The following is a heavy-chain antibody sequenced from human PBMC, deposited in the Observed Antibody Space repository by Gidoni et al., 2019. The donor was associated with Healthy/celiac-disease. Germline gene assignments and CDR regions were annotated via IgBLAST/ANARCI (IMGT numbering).Heavy chain of an antibody. D-gene: IGHD1-7*01. CDR1: DGSISSGGYY. Sequence: QVQLQESGPGLVKPSQTLSLTCTVSDGSISSGGYYWSWIRQHPGKGLEWIGYIYYSGSTYYNPSLKSRVTISVDTSKNQFSLKLSSVTAADTAVYYCARYITGTTDLAFDIWGQGTMVTVSS. CDR2: IYYSGST. J-gene: IGHJ3*02. V-gene: IGHV4-31*03. CDR3: ARYITGTTDLAFDI.